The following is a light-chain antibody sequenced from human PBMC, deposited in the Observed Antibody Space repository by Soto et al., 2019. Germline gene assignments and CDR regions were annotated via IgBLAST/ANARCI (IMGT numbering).Light chain of an antibody. CDR3: QQYGSSKFT. CDR2: GAS. J-gene: IGKJ3*01. CDR1: QSVSSSY. V-gene: IGKV3-20*01. Sequence: EIVLTQSPGTLSLSPGERATLSCRASQSVSSSYLAWYQQKPGQAPRLLIYGASSRATGIPDRFSGSGSGTDFTLTISRLEPEDFAVYYCQQYGSSKFTCGLGTKVDIK.